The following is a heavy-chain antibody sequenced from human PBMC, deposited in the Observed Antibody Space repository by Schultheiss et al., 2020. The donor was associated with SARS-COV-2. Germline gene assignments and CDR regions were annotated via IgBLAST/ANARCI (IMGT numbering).Heavy chain of an antibody. CDR3: ARDDPKGRELLGGVGYYYGMDV. V-gene: IGHV1-69*13. D-gene: IGHD1-26*01. J-gene: IGHJ6*02. CDR1: GGTFSSYA. Sequence: SVKVSCKASGGTFSSYAISWVRQAPGQGLEWMGGIIPIFGTANYAHKFQGRVTITADESTSTAYMELSSLRSEDTAVYYCARDDPKGRELLGGVGYYYGMDVWGQGTTVTVSS. CDR2: IIPIFGTA.